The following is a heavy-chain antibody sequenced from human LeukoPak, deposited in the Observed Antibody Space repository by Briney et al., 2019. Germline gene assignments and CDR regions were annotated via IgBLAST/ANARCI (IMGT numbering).Heavy chain of an antibody. D-gene: IGHD1-26*01. V-gene: IGHV1-2*02. J-gene: IGHJ4*02. Sequence: VASVKVSCKASGYTYTGYYMHWVRQAPAQGLEWMGWINPNSGGTNYAQKFQGRVTMTRDTSISTAYMELSSLRSEDTAVYYCARMYSGSSDYWGQGTLVTVSS. CDR1: GYTYTGYY. CDR3: ARMYSGSSDY. CDR2: INPNSGGT.